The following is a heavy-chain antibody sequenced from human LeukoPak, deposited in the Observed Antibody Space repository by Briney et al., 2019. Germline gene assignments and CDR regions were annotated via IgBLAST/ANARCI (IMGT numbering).Heavy chain of an antibody. CDR3: ARTTYYDFWSGYYTRRDYYYYMDV. CDR1: GYTFTSYG. D-gene: IGHD3-3*01. V-gene: IGHV1-18*01. CDR2: ISAYNGNT. Sequence: ASVKVSCKASGYTFTSYGISWVRQAPGQGLEWMGWISAYNGNTNYAQKLQGRVTMTIDTSTSTAYMELRSLRSDDTAVYYCARTTYYDFWSGYYTRRDYYYYMDVWGKGTTVTVSS. J-gene: IGHJ6*03.